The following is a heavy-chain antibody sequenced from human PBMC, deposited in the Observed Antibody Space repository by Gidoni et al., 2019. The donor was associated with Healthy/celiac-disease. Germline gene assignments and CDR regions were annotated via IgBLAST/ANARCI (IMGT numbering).Heavy chain of an antibody. J-gene: IGHJ6*02. CDR3: AKGRGYSYENPYYYYGMDV. CDR2: ISGSGGST. CDR1: VFTFSIYA. Sequence: EVQLLESGGGLVQPGGSLRLSCAASVFTFSIYAMSWVRQAPGKGLEWVSAISGSGGSTYYADSVKGRFTISRDNSKNTLYLQMNSLRAEDTAVYYCAKGRGYSYENPYYYYGMDVWGQGTTVTVSS. D-gene: IGHD5-18*01. V-gene: IGHV3-23*01.